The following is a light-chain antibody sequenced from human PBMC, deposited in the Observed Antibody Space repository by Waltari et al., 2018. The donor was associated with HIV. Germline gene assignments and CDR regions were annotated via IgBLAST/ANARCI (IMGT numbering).Light chain of an antibody. J-gene: IGKJ2*01. CDR2: ASS. CDR1: QNVSTY. V-gene: IGKV1-39*01. CDR3: QQTHTTPHT. Sequence: DIQMTQSPSSLSASVGDGVTITCRASQNVSTYLHWYQQKPGKAPKLVIYASSGLQSWLPSSFRGSGSGTDFTLTISSLQSEDFATYYCQQTHTTPHTFGQGTKLQIK.